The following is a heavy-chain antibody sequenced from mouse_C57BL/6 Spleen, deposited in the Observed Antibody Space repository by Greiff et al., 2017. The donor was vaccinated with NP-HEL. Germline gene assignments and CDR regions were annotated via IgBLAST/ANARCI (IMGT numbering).Heavy chain of an antibody. D-gene: IGHD3-2*02. V-gene: IGHV1-54*01. CDR3: ARRGQLRPYYFDY. J-gene: IGHJ2*01. CDR2: INPGSGGT. CDR1: GYAFTNYL. Sequence: QVQLLQSGAELVRPGTSVKVSCKASGYAFTNYLIEWVNQRPGQGLEWIGVINPGSGGTNYNENFKGKATLTADKSSSTAYMQLSSLTSEDSAVYFCARRGQLRPYYFDYWGQGTTLTVSS.